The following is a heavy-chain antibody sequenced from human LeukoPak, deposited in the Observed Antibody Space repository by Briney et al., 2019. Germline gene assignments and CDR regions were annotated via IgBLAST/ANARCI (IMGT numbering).Heavy chain of an antibody. CDR3: ATDNSYGSGSYYT. Sequence: PSETLSLTCTVSGDSISRYYWSWIRQHPGKGLEWIGYIHSNGRTNYNPSLKSRVTMSLDTSKNQFSLKLSSVTAADTAVYYCATDNSYGSGSYYTWGQGTLVTVSS. V-gene: IGHV4-59*01. D-gene: IGHD3-10*01. CDR1: GDSISRYY. J-gene: IGHJ4*02. CDR2: IHSNGRT.